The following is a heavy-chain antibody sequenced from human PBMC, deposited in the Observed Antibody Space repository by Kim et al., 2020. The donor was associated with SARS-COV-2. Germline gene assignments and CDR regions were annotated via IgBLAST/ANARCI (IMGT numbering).Heavy chain of an antibody. Sequence: TKYSQEVQGRGTITRDTSASTAYMELSSLRSEDTAVYYCARDHPRYSYGNWGQGTLVTVSS. V-gene: IGHV1-3*01. CDR2: T. CDR3: ARDHPRYSYGN. D-gene: IGHD5-18*01. J-gene: IGHJ4*02.